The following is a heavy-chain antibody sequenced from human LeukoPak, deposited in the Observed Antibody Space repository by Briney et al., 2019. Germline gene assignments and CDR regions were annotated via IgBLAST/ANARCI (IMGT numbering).Heavy chain of an antibody. D-gene: IGHD2-15*01. Sequence: SETLSLTCTVSGGSISSYYWSWIRQPPGKGLEWIGYIYYSGSTNYNPSLKSRVTISVDTSKNPSSLKLSSVTAADTAVYYCARGECSGGSCYFAPVDYWGQGTLVTVSS. CDR3: ARGECSGGSCYFAPVDY. CDR1: GGSISSYY. J-gene: IGHJ4*02. V-gene: IGHV4-59*01. CDR2: IYYSGST.